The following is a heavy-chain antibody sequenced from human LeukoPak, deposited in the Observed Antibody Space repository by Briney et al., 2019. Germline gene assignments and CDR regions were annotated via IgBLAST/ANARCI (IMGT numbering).Heavy chain of an antibody. Sequence: ASVKVSCKASGYTFTSYYMHWVRQAPGQGLEWMGWINPNSGGTNYAQKFQGRVTMTRDTSISTAYMELSRLRSDDTAVYYCARNRIAVAAAYYYYYMDVWGKGTTVTVSS. V-gene: IGHV1-2*02. CDR2: INPNSGGT. D-gene: IGHD6-19*01. CDR3: ARNRIAVAAAYYYYYMDV. J-gene: IGHJ6*03. CDR1: GYTFTSYY.